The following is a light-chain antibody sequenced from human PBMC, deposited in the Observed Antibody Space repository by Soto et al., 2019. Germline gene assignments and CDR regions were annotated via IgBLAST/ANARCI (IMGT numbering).Light chain of an antibody. V-gene: IGKV3-15*01. CDR1: QRFNDK. J-gene: IGKJ5*01. Sequence: MMTQSAATLSVSTGVRATLSCWASQRFNDKLAWYQQKPGQAPRLLIYGASARALGVPDRFSGSGSGTEFSFTVTSLQSEDFAVYSCQQYDQWPITFGQGTRLE. CDR3: QQYDQWPIT. CDR2: GAS.